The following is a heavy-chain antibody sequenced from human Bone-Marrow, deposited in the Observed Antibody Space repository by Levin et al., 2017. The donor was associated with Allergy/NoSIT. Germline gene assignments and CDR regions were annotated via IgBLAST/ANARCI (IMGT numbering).Heavy chain of an antibody. CDR3: ARVRFGGSYPEFDY. J-gene: IGHJ4*02. D-gene: IGHD1-26*01. Sequence: SQTLSLPCTVSGGSTRSYYWTWIRQLPGKGLEWIGYIHYSGSTKYSPSLKSRVTISVDTSKNQFSLKLSSVTAADTAVYYCARVRFGGSYPEFDYWGQGTLVTVSS. V-gene: IGHV4-59*01. CDR1: GGSTRSYY. CDR2: IHYSGST.